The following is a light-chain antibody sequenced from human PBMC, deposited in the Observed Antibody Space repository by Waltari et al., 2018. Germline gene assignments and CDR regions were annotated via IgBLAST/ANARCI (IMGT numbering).Light chain of an antibody. J-gene: IGLJ2*01. Sequence: QSALTQPASVSGSPGQPITISCTGPRSDVGGYHYVSWYQQHPGKPPKHLFYDFSNRPSGVSNRFSGSKSGTTASLTISGLQAEDEADYYCSSYTSSSTLVFGGGTKLTVL. CDR2: DFS. CDR3: SSYTSSSTLV. V-gene: IGLV2-14*03. CDR1: RSDVGGYHY.